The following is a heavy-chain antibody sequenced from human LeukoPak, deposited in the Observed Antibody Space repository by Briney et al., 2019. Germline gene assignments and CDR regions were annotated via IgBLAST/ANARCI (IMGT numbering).Heavy chain of an antibody. CDR3: GRSQSVPARNTYYCCVDV. D-gene: IGHD6-6*01. Sequence: SQTLSLTCAISGDSVSSNSAAWNWIRQSQSRGLEWLGRTYYSARWYNDYAVSVKSRITIHPATSKNQFSLQLTSVTPEDTAVYYCGRSQSVPARNTYYCCVDVWDKGTTVTVSS. CDR1: GDSVSSNSAA. J-gene: IGHJ6*03. V-gene: IGHV6-1*01. CDR2: TYYSARWYN.